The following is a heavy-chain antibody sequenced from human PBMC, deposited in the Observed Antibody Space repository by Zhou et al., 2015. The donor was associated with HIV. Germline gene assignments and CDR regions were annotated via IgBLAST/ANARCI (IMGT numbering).Heavy chain of an antibody. CDR1: GGTFSSYT. Sequence: QVQLVQSGAEVKKPGSSVKVSCKASGGTFSSYTISWVRQAPGQGLEWMGRIIPILGIANYAQKFQGRVTITADKSTSTAYMELSSLRSEDTAVYYCASTDSSGYLEGVYWGQGTLVTVSS. CDR3: ASTDSSGYLEGVY. J-gene: IGHJ4*02. D-gene: IGHD3-22*01. CDR2: IIPILGIA. V-gene: IGHV1-69*02.